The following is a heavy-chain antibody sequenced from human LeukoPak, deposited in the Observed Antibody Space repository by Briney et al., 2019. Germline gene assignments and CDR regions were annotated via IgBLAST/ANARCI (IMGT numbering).Heavy chain of an antibody. J-gene: IGHJ5*02. V-gene: IGHV3-74*01. Sequence: GGSLRLSCAASGFTFSNYWMHWVRHAPGKGLVWVSRINSDGRSTNYADSVKGRFNISRDNAKNTLYLQMNSLRAEDTAVYYCARARKTHCSGGSCSLGGWFDPWGQGTLVTVSS. CDR3: ARARKTHCSGGSCSLGGWFDP. CDR1: GFTFSNYW. D-gene: IGHD2-15*01. CDR2: INSDGRST.